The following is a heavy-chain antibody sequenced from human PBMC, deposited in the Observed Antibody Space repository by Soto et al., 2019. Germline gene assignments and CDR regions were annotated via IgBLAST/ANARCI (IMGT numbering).Heavy chain of an antibody. CDR1: GYTFTSYG. D-gene: IGHD3-16*02. CDR3: ARIHLGELSLYGGYYFDY. CDR2: ISAYNGNT. V-gene: IGHV1-18*01. J-gene: IGHJ4*02. Sequence: ASVKVSCKASGYTFTSYGISWVRQAPGQGIEWMGWISAYNGNTNYAQKLQGRVTMTTDTSTSTAYMELRSLRSDDTAVYYCARIHLGELSLYGGYYFDYWGQGTLVTVSS.